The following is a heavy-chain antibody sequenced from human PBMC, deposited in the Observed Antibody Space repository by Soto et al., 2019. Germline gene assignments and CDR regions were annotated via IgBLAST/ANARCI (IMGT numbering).Heavy chain of an antibody. D-gene: IGHD3-22*01. CDR1: GYTFTSYG. V-gene: IGHV1-18*01. CDR2: ISAYNGNT. J-gene: IGHJ4*02. CDR3: ARERYYYVSSGDFDY. Sequence: ASVKVSCKASGYTFTSYGISWVGQAPGQGLEWMGWISAYNGNTNYAQKLQGRVTMTTDTSTSTAYMELRSLRSDDTAVYYCARERYYYVSSGDFDYGGQGNRVTVS.